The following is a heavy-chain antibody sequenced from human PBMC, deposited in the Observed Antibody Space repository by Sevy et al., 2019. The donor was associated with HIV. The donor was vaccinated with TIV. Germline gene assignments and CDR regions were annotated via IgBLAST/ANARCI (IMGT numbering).Heavy chain of an antibody. CDR3: AKVRWDTTSPSRALDF. CDR1: GFTLSNCN. CDR2: IRSGDDTI. D-gene: IGHD1-26*01. V-gene: IGHV3-48*02. Sequence: GGSLRLSCAASGFTLSNCNMNWVRQAPGKGLEWISYIRSGDDTIYYAQSVKGRFTFSRDNAKNSLYLQMDSLTDEDTAVYYCAKVRWDTTSPSRALDFWGQGTLVTVSS. J-gene: IGHJ4*02.